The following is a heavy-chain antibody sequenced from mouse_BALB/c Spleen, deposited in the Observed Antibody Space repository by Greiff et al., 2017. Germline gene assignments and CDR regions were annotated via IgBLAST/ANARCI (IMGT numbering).Heavy chain of an antibody. CDR3: TRDGTYYAVYY. Sequence: QVQLQQPGAELVKPGASVKLSFKASGYTFTSYYMYWVKQRTGPGLEWIGVINPSNGCTNFNEKFKSKATLTVDKSSSAAYMQLSSLTSEDSAVYYCTRDGTYYAVYYGGRGTSVTVSS. V-gene: IGHV1S81*02. J-gene: IGHJ4*01. D-gene: IGHD4-1*01. CDR2: INPSNGCT. CDR1: GYTFTSYY.